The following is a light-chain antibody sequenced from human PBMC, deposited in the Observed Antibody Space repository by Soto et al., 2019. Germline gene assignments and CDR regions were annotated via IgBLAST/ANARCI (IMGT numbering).Light chain of an antibody. J-gene: IGKJ2*01. CDR1: QTISSW. CDR2: GAF. V-gene: IGKV1-5*01. Sequence: DIQMTQSPSTLSGSVGDRVTITCRASQTISSWLAWYQQKPGKAPKLLIFGAFTLQSGVPSRFSGSGSGTEFTLTISSLQPEDFAIYYCQHLNYYPYTFGQGAKVDIK. CDR3: QHLNYYPYT.